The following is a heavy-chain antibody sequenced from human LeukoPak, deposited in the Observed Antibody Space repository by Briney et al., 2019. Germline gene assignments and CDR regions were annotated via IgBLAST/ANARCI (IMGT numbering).Heavy chain of an antibody. CDR3: ARHVRGSVASPWFDP. CDR2: VYYRGNT. J-gene: IGHJ5*02. V-gene: IGHV4-59*08. Sequence: SETLSLTCSVSADSISSYYWSWIRQPPGKGLEWIGYVYYRGNTKYNPSLKSRVTIEVDTSKNQFSLNLTSVTAADTAVYYCARHVRGSVASPWFDPGGQGALVTVSS. CDR1: ADSISSYY. D-gene: IGHD6-19*01.